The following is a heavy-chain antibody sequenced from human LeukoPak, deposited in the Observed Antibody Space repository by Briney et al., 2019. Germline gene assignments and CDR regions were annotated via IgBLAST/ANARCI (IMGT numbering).Heavy chain of an antibody. J-gene: IGHJ4*02. V-gene: IGHV4-34*01. CDR3: ARKSLATRAMDF. D-gene: IGHD6-6*01. CDR1: GGSFSGYY. CDR2: INHSGST. Sequence: SETLSLTRAVYGGSFSGYYWSWIRQPPGKGLEWIGEINHSGSTNYNPSLKSRVTISVDTSKNQFSLKLSSVTAADTAVYYCARKSLATRAMDFWGQGTLVTVSS.